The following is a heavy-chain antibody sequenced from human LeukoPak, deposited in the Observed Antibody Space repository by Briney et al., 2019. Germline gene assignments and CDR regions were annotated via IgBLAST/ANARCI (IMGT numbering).Heavy chain of an antibody. J-gene: IGHJ4*02. CDR2: ISYDGSNK. Sequence: GGSLRLSCAASGFTFSSYGMHWVRQAPGKGLEWVAVISYDGSNKYYADSVKGRFTISRDNSKNTLYLQMNSLRAGDTAVYYCAKDVDPYLESTPDYWGQGTLVTVSS. CDR3: AKDVDPYLESTPDY. V-gene: IGHV3-30*18. CDR1: GFTFSSYG. D-gene: IGHD1-1*01.